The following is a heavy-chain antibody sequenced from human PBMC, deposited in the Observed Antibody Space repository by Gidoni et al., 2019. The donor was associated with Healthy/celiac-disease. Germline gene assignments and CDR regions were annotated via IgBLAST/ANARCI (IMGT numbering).Heavy chain of an antibody. V-gene: IGHV3-15*01. CDR2: IKSKTDGGTT. D-gene: IGHD3-22*01. CDR3: TTGPQLYYYDSSGYYRPPLWY. Sequence: EVQLVESGGGLVKPGGSLRLSCAASGFTFSNAWMTWVRQAPGKGLEWVGRIKSKTDGGTTDYAAPVKGRFTISRDDSKNTLYLQMNSLKTEDTAVYYCTTGPQLYYYDSSGYYRPPLWYWGQGTLVTVSS. J-gene: IGHJ4*02. CDR1: GFTFSNAW.